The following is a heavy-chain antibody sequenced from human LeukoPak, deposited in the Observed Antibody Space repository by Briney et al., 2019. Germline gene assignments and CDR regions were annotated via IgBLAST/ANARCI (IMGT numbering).Heavy chain of an antibody. CDR2: INPSGGST. D-gene: IGHD3-9*01. CDR3: ARDRKYYDILTGPPSPLIYSYYMDV. V-gene: IGHV1-46*01. CDR1: GYTFTSYY. J-gene: IGHJ6*03. Sequence: GASVKVSCKASGYTFTSYYMHWVRQAPGQGLEWMGIINPSGGSTSYAQKFQGRVTMTRDTSTSTVYMELSSLRSEDTAVYYCARDRKYYDILTGPPSPLIYSYYMDVWGKGTTVTISS.